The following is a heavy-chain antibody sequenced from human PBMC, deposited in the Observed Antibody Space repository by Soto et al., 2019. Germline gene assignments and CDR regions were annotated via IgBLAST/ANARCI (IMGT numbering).Heavy chain of an antibody. Sequence: QVQLQESGPGLVKPSQTLSLTCTVSGGSISSGDYYWSWIRQPPGKVLEWIGYIYYSGSTYYNPSLKSRVNISVDSAKNQFSLKLSSVTAADTAVYYCARDKGAGWDYSKYGYDGMDVWGQGTMFTVSS. CDR2: IYYSGST. V-gene: IGHV4-30-4*01. CDR1: GGSISSGDYY. CDR3: ARDKGAGWDYSKYGYDGMDV. J-gene: IGHJ6*02. D-gene: IGHD4-4*01.